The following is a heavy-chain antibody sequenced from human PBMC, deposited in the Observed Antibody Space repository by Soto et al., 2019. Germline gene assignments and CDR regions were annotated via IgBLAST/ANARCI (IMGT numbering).Heavy chain of an antibody. CDR3: ERVAGQGSGDAFEI. CDR2: SNSDWRSH. CDR1: GFPFSSYW. J-gene: IGHJ3*02. V-gene: IGHV3-74*01. Sequence: GGSLILSCAASGFPFSSYWMHWVRQAPGKGLVWVSRSNSDWRSHRYADSVKGRVNSSRDNAKKTLYLQRNSRRDEDTAVYDWERVAGQGSGDAFEIWGQGTMVTVSS. D-gene: IGHD1-26*01.